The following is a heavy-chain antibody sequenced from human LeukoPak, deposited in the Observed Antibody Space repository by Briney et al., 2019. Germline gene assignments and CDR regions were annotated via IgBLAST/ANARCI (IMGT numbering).Heavy chain of an antibody. D-gene: IGHD3-22*01. CDR3: ARVTGYMIEDYFDY. CDR2: IYYSGST. V-gene: IGHV4-30-4*07. J-gene: IGHJ4*02. Sequence: SETLSLTCAVSGGSISSGGYSWSWIRQPPGNGLEWIGYIYYSGSTYYNPSLKSRVTISVETSKNQFSLKLSSVTAADTAVYYCARVTGYMIEDYFDYWGQGTLVTVSS. CDR1: GGSISSGGYS.